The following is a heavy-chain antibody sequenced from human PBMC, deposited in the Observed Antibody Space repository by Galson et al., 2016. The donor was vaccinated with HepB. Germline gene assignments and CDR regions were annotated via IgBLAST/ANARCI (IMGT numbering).Heavy chain of an antibody. CDR2: ISPDGRKK. CDR3: AKAKLWFGELLPGD. J-gene: IGHJ4*02. V-gene: IGHV3-30*18. CDR1: GLRFSSYG. D-gene: IGHD3-10*01. Sequence: SLRLSCAASGLRFSSYGMHWVRQAPGKGLEWVAVISPDGRKKYYGDSVQGRFTISKDNSKNTLYLQMQSLRAEDTAVYYCAKAKLWFGELLPGDWGQGTLVIVSS.